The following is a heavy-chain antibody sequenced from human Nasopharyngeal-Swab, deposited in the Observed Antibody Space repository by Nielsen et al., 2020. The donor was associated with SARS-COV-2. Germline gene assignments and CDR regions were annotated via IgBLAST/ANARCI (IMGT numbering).Heavy chain of an antibody. CDR2: MYSSGRT. CDR3: ARVSILKVVVVGYYYYMDV. Sequence: PGKGLESIGHMYSSGRTNYNPSLKSRVTISVDKSKNQFSLKLSSVTAADTAVYYCARVSILKVVVVGYYYYMDVWGKGTTVTVSS. J-gene: IGHJ6*03. V-gene: IGHV4-4*02. D-gene: IGHD2-15*01.